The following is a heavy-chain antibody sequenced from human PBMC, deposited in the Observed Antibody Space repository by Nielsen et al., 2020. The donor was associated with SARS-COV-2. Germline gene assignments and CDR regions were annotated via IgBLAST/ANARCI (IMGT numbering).Heavy chain of an antibody. V-gene: IGHV1-3*01. Sequence: ASVKVSCKASGGTFSSYAISWVRQAPGQRLEWMGWINAGNGNTKYSQKFQGRVTITRDTSASTAYMELSSLRSEDTAVYYCAREPYKYFDYWGQGTLVTVSS. CDR1: GGTFSSYA. CDR3: AREPYKYFDY. CDR2: INAGNGNT. D-gene: IGHD1-1*01. J-gene: IGHJ4*02.